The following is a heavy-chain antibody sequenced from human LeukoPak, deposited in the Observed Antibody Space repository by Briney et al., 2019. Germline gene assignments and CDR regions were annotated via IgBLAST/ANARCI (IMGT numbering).Heavy chain of an antibody. CDR2: ISSSGSTI. CDR1: GFTFSSYA. D-gene: IGHD3-9*01. Sequence: GRSLRLSCAASGFTFSSYAMHWVRQAPGKGLEWVSYISSSGSTIYYADSVKGRFTISRDNAKNSLYLQMNSLRAEDTAVYYCARDGQYYDILTVSRGGAFDIWGQGTMVTVSS. V-gene: IGHV3-48*04. CDR3: ARDGQYYDILTVSRGGAFDI. J-gene: IGHJ3*02.